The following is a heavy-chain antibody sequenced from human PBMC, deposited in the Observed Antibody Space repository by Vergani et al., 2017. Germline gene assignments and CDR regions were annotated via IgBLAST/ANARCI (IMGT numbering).Heavy chain of an antibody. J-gene: IGHJ6*02. D-gene: IGHD3-10*01. V-gene: IGHV4-38-2*01. CDR2: IHHSGDT. CDR3: ARHRGSGCFFPSSYFCGMDV. CDR1: DSSIMTNPY. Sequence: QVQLQESGPGLVKPSETLTLTCDVSDSSIMTNPYWGWFRQSPGKGLEWIGCIHHSGDTHYNSSLKSRVSISIVSSSNFSLSLTSVTAADTAIYYCARHRGSGCFFPSSYFCGMDVWGHGTPVTVSS.